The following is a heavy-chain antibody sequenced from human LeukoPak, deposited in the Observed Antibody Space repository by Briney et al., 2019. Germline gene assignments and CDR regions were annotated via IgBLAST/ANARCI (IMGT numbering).Heavy chain of an antibody. J-gene: IGHJ4*02. CDR1: GFTFSSYA. CDR2: ISSNGGST. Sequence: GVSLRLSCAASGFTFSSYAMHWVRQAPGKGLEYVSAISSNGGSTYYANSVKGRFTISRDNSKNTLYLQMGSLRAEDMAVYYCARLWFGDSWGQGTLVTVSS. D-gene: IGHD3-10*01. V-gene: IGHV3-64*01. CDR3: ARLWFGDS.